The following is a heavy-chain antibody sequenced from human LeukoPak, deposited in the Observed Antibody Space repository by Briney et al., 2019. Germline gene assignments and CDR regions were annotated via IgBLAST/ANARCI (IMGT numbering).Heavy chain of an antibody. Sequence: SETLSLTCTVSGGSISSGSYYWSWIRQPAGKGLEWIGRIYTSGSTNYNPSLKSRVIISVDTSKNQFSLKPSSVTAADTAVYYCARESAAAGSYYYYGMDVWGQGTTVTVSS. J-gene: IGHJ6*02. CDR2: IYTSGST. V-gene: IGHV4-61*02. CDR3: ARESAAAGSYYYYGMDV. D-gene: IGHD6-13*01. CDR1: GGSISSGSYY.